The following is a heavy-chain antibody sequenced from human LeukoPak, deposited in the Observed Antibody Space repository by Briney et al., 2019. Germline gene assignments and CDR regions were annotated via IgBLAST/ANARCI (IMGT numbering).Heavy chain of an antibody. J-gene: IGHJ4*02. CDR1: GFTFSSYG. CDR3: AKRVPYSSSSVYFDY. V-gene: IGHV3-23*01. CDR2: ISDSGSDT. D-gene: IGHD6-6*01. Sequence: GGSLRLSCAVSGFTFSSYGMSWVRQAPGKGLDGVSAISDSGSDTYYADSVKGRFTISKDNSKNTLYLRMNSLRADDTAVYYCAKRVPYSSSSVYFDYWGQGTLVTVSS.